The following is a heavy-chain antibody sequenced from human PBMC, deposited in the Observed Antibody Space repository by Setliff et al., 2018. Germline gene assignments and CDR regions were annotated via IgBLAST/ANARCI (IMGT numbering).Heavy chain of an antibody. CDR1: GYTLTNYY. CDR2: INPSGGLT. V-gene: IGHV1-46*01. CDR3: ARRNFYYDSSGFALYYYYMDV. D-gene: IGHD3-22*01. Sequence: GASVKVSCKASGYTLTNYYMHWVRQAPGQGLEWMGIINPSGGLTRYAQKFQGRVTMTRDTSITTVYMDLSRLISDDTAVYYCARRNFYYDSSGFALYYYYMDVWGKGTTVTVSS. J-gene: IGHJ6*03.